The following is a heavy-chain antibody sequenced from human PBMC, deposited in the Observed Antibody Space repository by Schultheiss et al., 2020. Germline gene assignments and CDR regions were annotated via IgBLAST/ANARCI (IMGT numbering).Heavy chain of an antibody. Sequence: SETLSLTCTVSGGSISSGGYYWSWIRQHPGKGLEWIGYIYYSGSTYYNPSLKSRVTISVDTSKNQFSLKLSSVTAADTAVYYCARGPTYYDFWSGYLPNAFDIWGQVTMVTVSS. CDR2: IYYSGST. CDR3: ARGPTYYDFWSGYLPNAFDI. J-gene: IGHJ3*02. CDR1: GGSISSGGYY. D-gene: IGHD3-3*01. V-gene: IGHV4-31*03.